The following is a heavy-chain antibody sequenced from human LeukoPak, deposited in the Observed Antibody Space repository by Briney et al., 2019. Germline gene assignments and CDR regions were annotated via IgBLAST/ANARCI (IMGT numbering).Heavy chain of an antibody. CDR1: GFTFSSYS. Sequence: GGSLRLSCAASGFTFSSYSMNWVRQAPGKGLEWVSSISSSSSYIYYADSVKGRFTISRDNSKNTLYLQMNSLRAEDTAVYYCTRDPYGHPGGIDYWGQGTLVTVSS. J-gene: IGHJ4*02. V-gene: IGHV3-21*01. D-gene: IGHD3-10*01. CDR3: TRDPYGHPGGIDY. CDR2: ISSSSSYI.